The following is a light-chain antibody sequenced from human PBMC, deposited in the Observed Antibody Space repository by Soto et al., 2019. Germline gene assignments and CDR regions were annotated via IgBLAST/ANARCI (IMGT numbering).Light chain of an antibody. V-gene: IGKV1-5*01. Sequence: DIQMTQSPSTLSASIGDRVTITCRASESIRTWLAWYQHKPGKAPKFLIYDASSLESGVPSRFSGSGSGTEFTLTISILQPDDFATYFCQQYHNYPRTFGQGTKVEIK. CDR1: ESIRTW. CDR3: QQYHNYPRT. J-gene: IGKJ1*01. CDR2: DAS.